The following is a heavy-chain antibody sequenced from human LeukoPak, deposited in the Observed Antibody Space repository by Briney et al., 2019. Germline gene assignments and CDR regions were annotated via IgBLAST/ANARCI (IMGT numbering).Heavy chain of an antibody. CDR2: IYYSGST. D-gene: IGHD2-15*01. J-gene: IGHJ6*03. CDR1: GGSISSSSYY. Sequence: PSETLSLTCTVSGGSISSSSYYWGWIRQPPGKGLEWIGSIYYSGSTYYNPSLKSRVTISVDTSKNQFSLKLSSVTAADTAVYYCARVVIVVVVAAHMDVWGKGTTVTVSS. V-gene: IGHV4-39*07. CDR3: ARVVIVVVVAAHMDV.